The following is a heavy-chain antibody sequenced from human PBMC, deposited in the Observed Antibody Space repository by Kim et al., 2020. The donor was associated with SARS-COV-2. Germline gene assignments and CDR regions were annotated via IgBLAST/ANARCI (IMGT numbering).Heavy chain of an antibody. D-gene: IGHD3-16*01. V-gene: IGHV3-23*01. J-gene: IGHJ6*01. CDR3: AKDVRDYSGMDA. Sequence: YYGESVKGRLTSSRDTSKNTVYLQMNSLRAEDTAVYYWAKDVRDYSGMDAWGPGTTVTVSS.